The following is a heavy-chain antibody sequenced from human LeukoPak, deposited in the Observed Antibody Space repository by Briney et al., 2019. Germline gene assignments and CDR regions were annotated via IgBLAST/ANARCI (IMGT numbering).Heavy chain of an antibody. V-gene: IGHV1-24*01. CDR3: ATDPRLDYYDSSGYYSY. Sequence: ASVKVSCKVSGYTLTELSIHWVRQAPGKGLEWMGGFDPEDGETIYAQKFQGRVTMTEDTSTDTAYMELSSLRSEDTAVYYCATDPRLDYYDSSGYYSYWGQGTLVTVSS. J-gene: IGHJ4*02. CDR1: GYTLTELS. D-gene: IGHD3-22*01. CDR2: FDPEDGET.